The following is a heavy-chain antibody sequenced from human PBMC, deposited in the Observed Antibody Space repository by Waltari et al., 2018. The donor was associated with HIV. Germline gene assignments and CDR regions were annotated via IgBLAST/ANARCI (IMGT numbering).Heavy chain of an antibody. D-gene: IGHD3-3*01. V-gene: IGHV4-59*01. CDR2: IYYSGST. CDR1: GGSISSYY. Sequence: QVQLQESGPGLVKPSETLSLTCTVSGGSISSYYWSWIRQRPGKGLEWIGYIYYSGSTNYNPSLKSRVTISVDTSKNQFSLKLSSVTAADTAVYYCARGSDYDFWSSVNFDYWGQGTLVTVSS. J-gene: IGHJ4*02. CDR3: ARGSDYDFWSSVNFDY.